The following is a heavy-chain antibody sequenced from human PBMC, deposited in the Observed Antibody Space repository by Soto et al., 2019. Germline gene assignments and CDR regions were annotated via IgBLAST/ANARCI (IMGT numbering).Heavy chain of an antibody. CDR3: ARDLVKCSGGSCYSLGAFDI. V-gene: IGHV3-33*01. J-gene: IGHJ3*02. CDR2: IWYDGSNK. CDR1: EFTFSSYG. Sequence: GGSLRLSCGASEFTFSSYGMHWVRQAPGKGLEWVAVIWYDGSNKYYADSVKGRFTISRDNSKNTLYLQMNSLRAEDTAVYYCARDLVKCSGGSCYSLGAFDIWGQGTMVTVSS. D-gene: IGHD2-15*01.